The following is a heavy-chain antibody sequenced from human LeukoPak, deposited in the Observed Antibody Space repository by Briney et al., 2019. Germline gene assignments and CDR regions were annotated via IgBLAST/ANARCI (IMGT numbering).Heavy chain of an antibody. V-gene: IGHV1-24*01. J-gene: IGHJ4*02. Sequence: GASVKVSCKVSGYTLTELSMHWVRQAPGKGLEWMGGFDPEDGETVYAQKFQGRVTMTEDTSTDTAYMELSSPRSEDTAVYYCAKAGWPARYFDYWGQGTLVTVSS. CDR2: FDPEDGET. CDR1: GYTLTELS. CDR3: AKAGWPARYFDY.